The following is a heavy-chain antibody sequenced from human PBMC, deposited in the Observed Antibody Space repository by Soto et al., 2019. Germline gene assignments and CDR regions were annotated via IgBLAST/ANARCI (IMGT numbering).Heavy chain of an antibody. D-gene: IGHD2-15*01. V-gene: IGHV3-53*01. CDR2: IYSGGGT. J-gene: IGHJ5*02. CDR1: GLTLSSNY. CDR3: ARGGVDCSGGSCYLGWFDP. Sequence: EVQLVESGGGLIQPGGSLRLSCAASGLTLSSNYMNWFRQAPGKGLEWVSLIYSGGGTYYADSVKGRFTISRDNSKSTLSLQMNSLRVDATAVYYCARGGVDCSGGSCYLGWFDPWGQGTLVTVSS.